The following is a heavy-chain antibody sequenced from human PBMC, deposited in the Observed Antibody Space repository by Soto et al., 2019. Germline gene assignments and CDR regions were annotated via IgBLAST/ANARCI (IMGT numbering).Heavy chain of an antibody. CDR1: GFTFSSYG. CDR2: ISYDGSNK. Sequence: GGSLRLSCAASGFTFSSYGMHWVRQAPGKGLEWVAVISYDGSNKYYADSVKGRFTISRDNSKNTLYLQMNSLRAEDTAVYYCASIFARYNGRDLWGQGTLVTVSS. D-gene: IGHD1-26*01. V-gene: IGHV3-30*03. J-gene: IGHJ4*01. CDR3: ASIFARYNGRDL.